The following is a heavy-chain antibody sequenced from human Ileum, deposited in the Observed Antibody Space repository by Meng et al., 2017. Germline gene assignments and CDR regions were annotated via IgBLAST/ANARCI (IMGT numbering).Heavy chain of an antibody. D-gene: IGHD3-3*01. CDR2: TYYRSKWYS. CDR3: ASGSGSLDY. Sequence: QVQLQQSGPGLWKPSQSLSLSCAVPGGSVVSNIAAWNWIRQSPLRGLEWLGRTYYRSKWYSEYAVSVKSRISITPDTSKNQFSLQMNSVTPEDTAVYYCASGSGSLDYWGPGTLVTVSS. J-gene: IGHJ4*02. V-gene: IGHV6-1*01. CDR1: GGSVVSNIAA.